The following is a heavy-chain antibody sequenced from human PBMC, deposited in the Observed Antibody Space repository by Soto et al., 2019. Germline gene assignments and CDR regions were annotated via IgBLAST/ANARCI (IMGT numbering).Heavy chain of an antibody. CDR1: GFTFTSSA. CDR3: AAILMVGSCYYYGMDV. D-gene: IGHD2-8*01. V-gene: IGHV1-58*01. J-gene: IGHJ6*02. Sequence: SVKVSCKASGFTFTSSAVQWVRQARGQRLEWIGWIVVGSGNTNYAQKFQERVTITRDMSTSTAYMELSSLRSEDTAVYYCAAILMVGSCYYYGMDVWGQGTTVTVSS. CDR2: IVVGSGNT.